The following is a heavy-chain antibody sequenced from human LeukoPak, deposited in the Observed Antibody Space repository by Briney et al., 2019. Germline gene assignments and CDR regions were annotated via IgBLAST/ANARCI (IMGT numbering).Heavy chain of an antibody. J-gene: IGHJ4*02. CDR1: GYTFTGYY. V-gene: IGHV1-2*02. Sequence: ASVKVSCKASGYTFTGYYMHWVRQAPGQGLEWMGWINPNSGGTNYAQKLQGRVTMTTDTSTSTAYMELRSLRSDDTAVYYCARAQGNRYSGSYYEVNYWGQGTLVTVSS. D-gene: IGHD1-26*01. CDR2: INPNSGGT. CDR3: ARAQGNRYSGSYYEVNY.